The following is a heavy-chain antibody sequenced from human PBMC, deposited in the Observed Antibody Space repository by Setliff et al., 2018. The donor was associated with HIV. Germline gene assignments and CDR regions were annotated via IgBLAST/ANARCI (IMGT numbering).Heavy chain of an antibody. CDR3: AHISRVAYVNIKYYFDY. J-gene: IGHJ4*02. Sequence: SGPTLVNPTQTLTLTCTFSGFSLSTPGVGVGWIRQPPGKALEWLALIYWDGDKRYIPSLRSRLTITKDTSKNQVVLTMTNMDPVDTATYYCAHISRVAYVNIKYYFDYWGQGTLVTVSS. CDR1: GFSLSTPGVG. D-gene: IGHD2-2*01. CDR2: IYWDGDK. V-gene: IGHV2-5*02.